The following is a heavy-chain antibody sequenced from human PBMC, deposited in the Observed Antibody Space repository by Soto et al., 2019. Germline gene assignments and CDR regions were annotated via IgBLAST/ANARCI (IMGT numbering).Heavy chain of an antibody. CDR3: ARGGQWLVRGGYFDY. CDR2: IYTSGST. V-gene: IGHV4-4*07. D-gene: IGHD6-19*01. J-gene: IGHJ4*02. CDR1: GGSISSYY. Sequence: QVQLQESGPGLVKPSETLSLTCTVSGGSISSYYWSWIRQPAGKGLEWTGRIYTSGSTNYNPSLTSRVTKSVDTSKNQFSLELSSVTAAERAVYYWARGGQWLVRGGYFDYWGQGTLVTVSS.